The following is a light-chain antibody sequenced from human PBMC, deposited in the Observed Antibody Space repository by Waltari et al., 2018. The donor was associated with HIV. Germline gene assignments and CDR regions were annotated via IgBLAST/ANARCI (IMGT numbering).Light chain of an antibody. J-gene: IGLJ3*02. CDR1: SNDVGGYQS. Sequence: QSALTQPRSVSGSPGQSVTISCTVTSNDVGGYQSVSWYQKHPGKAPKLIIFDVTPRPSGVPDRFSGSKSGNTASLTISGLQAADEADFYCSSYAGSYTWLFGGGTKVTVL. CDR2: DVT. V-gene: IGLV2-11*01. CDR3: SSYAGSYTWL.